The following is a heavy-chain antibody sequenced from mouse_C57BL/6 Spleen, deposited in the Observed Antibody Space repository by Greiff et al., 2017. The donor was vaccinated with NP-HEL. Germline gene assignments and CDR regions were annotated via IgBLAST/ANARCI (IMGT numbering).Heavy chain of an antibody. CDR3: ARNYGSSISWFAY. Sequence: EVKLMESGGGLVKPGGSLKLSCAASGFTFSDYGMHWVRQAPEKGLEWVAYISSGSSTIYYADTVKGRFTISRDNAKNTLFLQMTSLRSEDTAMYYCARNYGSSISWFAYWGQGTLVTVSA. V-gene: IGHV5-17*01. CDR1: GFTFSDYG. D-gene: IGHD1-1*01. J-gene: IGHJ3*01. CDR2: ISSGSSTI.